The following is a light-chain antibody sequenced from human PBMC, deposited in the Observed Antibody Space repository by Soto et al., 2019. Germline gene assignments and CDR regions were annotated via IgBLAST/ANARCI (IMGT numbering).Light chain of an antibody. CDR1: RSNIGSNT. CDR3: ATWDDSLSGSVV. Sequence: QSVLTQPPSASGTPGQRVTISCSGSRSNIGSNTVSWYQQLPGTAPKLLIYGINQRPSGVPDRFSGSTSGTSASLAISGLQSEDEANYYCATWDDSLSGSVVFGGGTKLIVL. J-gene: IGLJ2*01. CDR2: GIN. V-gene: IGLV1-44*01.